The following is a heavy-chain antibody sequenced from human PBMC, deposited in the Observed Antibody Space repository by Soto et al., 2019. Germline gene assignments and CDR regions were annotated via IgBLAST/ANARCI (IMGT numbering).Heavy chain of an antibody. J-gene: IGHJ6*02. CDR1: GYTFTTYY. D-gene: IGHD2-8*02. CDR2: INPNGGST. Sequence: ASVKVSCKASGYTFTTYYMHWVRQAPGQGLEWMGIINPNGGSTTYAQKFQGRVTMTRDTSTSTVYMELSSLRSEDTAVYYCARDLVDRLYYYYGMDVWGQGTTVIVSS. CDR3: ARDLVDRLYYYYGMDV. V-gene: IGHV1-46*01.